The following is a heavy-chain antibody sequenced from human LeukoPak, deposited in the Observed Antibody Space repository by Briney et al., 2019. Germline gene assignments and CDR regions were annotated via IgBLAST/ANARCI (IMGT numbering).Heavy chain of an antibody. CDR2: ISGSGGST. D-gene: IGHD5-24*01. CDR3: AKGGPQFFDY. J-gene: IGHJ4*02. V-gene: IGHV3-23*01. Sequence: GRSLRLSCAASRFTFSSSAMSWVRQAPGKGLEWVSTISGSGGSTYSTDSVKGRFTISRDNSKSTLYLQMNSLRVEDTAIYYCAKGGPQFFDYWGQGTLVTASS. CDR1: RFTFSSSA.